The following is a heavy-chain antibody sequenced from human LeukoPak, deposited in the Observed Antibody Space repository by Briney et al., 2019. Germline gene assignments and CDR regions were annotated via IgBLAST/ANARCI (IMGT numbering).Heavy chain of an antibody. CDR1: GYTFTSYY. Sequence: ASVNVSCKASGYTFTSYYMHWVRQAPGQGLEWMGIINPSGGSTDYAQKFQGRVTMTRDMSTSTLYMELSSPRSEDTAVYYCARDPGYSYGSYFDYWGQGTLATVSS. V-gene: IGHV1-46*01. CDR3: ARDPGYSYGSYFDY. J-gene: IGHJ4*02. D-gene: IGHD5-18*01. CDR2: INPSGGST.